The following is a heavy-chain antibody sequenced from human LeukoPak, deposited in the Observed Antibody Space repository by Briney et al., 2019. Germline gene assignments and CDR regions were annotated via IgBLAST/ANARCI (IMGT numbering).Heavy chain of an antibody. J-gene: IGHJ5*02. CDR2: IYYSGST. D-gene: IGHD3-3*01. CDR1: GGSTSSYY. Sequence: SETLSLTCTVSGGSTSSYYWSWIRQPPGKGLEWIGYIYYSGSTNYNPSLKSRVTISVDTSKNQFSLKLNSVTAADTVVYYCARGDSLNYDFWSGPNWFDPWGQGTLVTVSS. CDR3: ARGDSLNYDFWSGPNWFDP. V-gene: IGHV4-59*01.